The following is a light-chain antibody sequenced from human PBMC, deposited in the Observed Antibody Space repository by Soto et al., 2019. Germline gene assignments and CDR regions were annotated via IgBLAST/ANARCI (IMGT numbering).Light chain of an antibody. CDR2: DVT. CDR3: SSYTTSTTRV. Sequence: QSALTQPVSVSGSPGQSITISCTGTDNDVGVYNYVSWYQQHPGKAPKLIIYDVTNRPSGVSNRFSGSKSGNTASLTISGLQAEDEADYYCSSYTTSTTRVFGGGTNSPS. CDR1: DNDVGVYNY. V-gene: IGLV2-14*01. J-gene: IGLJ3*02.